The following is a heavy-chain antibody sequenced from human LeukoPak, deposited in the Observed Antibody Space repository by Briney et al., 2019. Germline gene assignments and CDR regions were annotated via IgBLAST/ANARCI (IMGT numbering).Heavy chain of an antibody. V-gene: IGHV3-48*03. J-gene: IGHJ4*02. Sequence: PGGSLRLSCAASGFTFSSYEVNWVRRAPGKGLEWVSYISSSGSTIYYADSVKGRFTISRDNAKNSLYLQMNSLRAEDTAVYYCAREIYCSGGSCYERYVDYWGQGTLVTVSS. CDR3: AREIYCSGGSCYERYVDY. CDR2: ISSSGSTI. CDR1: GFTFSSYE. D-gene: IGHD2-15*01.